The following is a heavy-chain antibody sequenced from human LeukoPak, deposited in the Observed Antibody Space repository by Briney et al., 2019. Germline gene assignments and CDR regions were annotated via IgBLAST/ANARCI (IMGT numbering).Heavy chain of an antibody. J-gene: IGHJ3*02. CDR3: ARRGSGWYDAFDI. D-gene: IGHD6-19*01. V-gene: IGHV4-59*08. CDR2: IYYSGST. Sequence: SETLSLTCTVSGGSISSYYWSWIRQPPGKGLEWIGYIYYSGSTNYNPSLKSRVTISVDTSKNQFSLKLSSVTAADTAVYCCARRGSGWYDAFDIWGQGTMVTVSS. CDR1: GGSISSYY.